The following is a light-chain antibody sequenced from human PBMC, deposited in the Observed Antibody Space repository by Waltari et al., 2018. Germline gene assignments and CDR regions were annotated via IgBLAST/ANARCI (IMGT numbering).Light chain of an antibody. CDR2: TTA. CDR3: AVWDDSLNGPL. J-gene: IGLJ2*01. V-gene: IGLV1-44*01. CDR1: DSNIGSNT. Sequence: QSVLTQPPSASGTPGQRVSISCSGSDSNIGSNTVNWYRQLPGTAPKLLIFTTARRPSGVPDRFSGSKSGTSASLAISGLQSEDEAEYHCAVWDDSLNGPLFGGGTKLTVL.